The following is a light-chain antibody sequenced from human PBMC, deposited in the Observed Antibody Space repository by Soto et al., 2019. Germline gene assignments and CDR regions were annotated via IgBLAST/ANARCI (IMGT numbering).Light chain of an antibody. Sequence: EIVMTQSPATLSVSPGERATLSCRASQSVSNNLAWYQQKPGQAPRLLIYGASTRATGFPARCSGSGSGTEFTLTISSLQSEDFAVYYCQQYDNWPRTFGQGTKVEIK. CDR1: QSVSNN. CDR3: QQYDNWPRT. J-gene: IGKJ1*01. CDR2: GAS. V-gene: IGKV3-15*01.